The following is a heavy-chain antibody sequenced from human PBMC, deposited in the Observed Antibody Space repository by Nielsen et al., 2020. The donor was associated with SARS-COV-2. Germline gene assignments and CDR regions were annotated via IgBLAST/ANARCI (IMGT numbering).Heavy chain of an antibody. Sequence: GGSLRLSCAASGFTFSSHAMHWVRQTPGKGLEWLTIISADGSNDHYIDSVRGRFTISRDNSKNTVYLHLNSLRPEDTAVYYCARETFDFTSSFVDNWGQGTLVTVSP. CDR1: GFTFSSHA. CDR3: ARETFDFTSSFVDN. J-gene: IGHJ4*02. D-gene: IGHD2-2*01. CDR2: ISADGSND. V-gene: IGHV3-30*04.